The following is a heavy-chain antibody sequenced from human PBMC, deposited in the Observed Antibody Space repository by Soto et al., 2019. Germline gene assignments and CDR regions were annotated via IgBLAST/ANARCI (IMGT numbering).Heavy chain of an antibody. CDR1: GGSITSSNYY. D-gene: IGHD5-18*01. J-gene: IGHJ4*02. CDR2: IYSSGTA. CDR3: ARELRGYSYGPGEVX. V-gene: IGHV4-30-4*01. Sequence: TLSLTFTFSGGSITSSNYYWSWIRQSPGEVLDWICHIYSSGTAYYNPSLMSRVSMSIDTSKNQFSLNLNSVTVADTAVYFCARELRGYSYGPGEVXWGWGTLFTVSX.